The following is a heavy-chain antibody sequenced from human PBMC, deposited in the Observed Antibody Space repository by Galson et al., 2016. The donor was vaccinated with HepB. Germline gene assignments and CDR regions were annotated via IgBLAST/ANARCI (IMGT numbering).Heavy chain of an antibody. Sequence: SETLSLTCTVSGVSISSSSYYWGWIRQPPGKGLEWIGSVYYSGSIYYNPSLRSRVTISLDTYKIQFFLRLSSVTAADTAVYYCARARGAVADHYFDSWGQGALVTVSS. J-gene: IGHJ4*02. CDR1: GVSISSSSYY. CDR2: VYYSGSI. CDR3: ARARGAVADHYFDS. D-gene: IGHD6-19*01. V-gene: IGHV4-39*07.